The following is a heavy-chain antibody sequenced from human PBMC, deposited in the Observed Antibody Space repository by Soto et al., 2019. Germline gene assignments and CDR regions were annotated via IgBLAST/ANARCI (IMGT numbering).Heavy chain of an antibody. CDR3: GRDPRRGYSYDYYSQYAMEV. Sequence: QVQLVESGGGVVQPGRSLRLSCAASGFIFSTYAIHWVRQAPGKGLEWVTFISYDGSNKYYADSVKGRFTISRDNSKNTQYLQIISLRPEDTAVYYCGRDPRRGYSYDYYSQYAMEVWGQGTTVTVSS. J-gene: IGHJ6*02. V-gene: IGHV3-30-3*01. D-gene: IGHD5-18*01. CDR2: ISYDGSNK. CDR1: GFIFSTYA.